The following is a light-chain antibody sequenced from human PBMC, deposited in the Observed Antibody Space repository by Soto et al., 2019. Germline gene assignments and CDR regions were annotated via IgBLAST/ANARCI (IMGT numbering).Light chain of an antibody. CDR1: SSDVGFYNF. Sequence: QSALTQPPSASGSPGQSVAISCTGTSSDVGFYNFVSWYQQRPGKAPKLVIYEVTKRPSGVPDRFSGSKSGSTASLTASGLQADDEAEYYCASYAGTKLFVFGSGTKVTVL. CDR3: ASYAGTKLFV. J-gene: IGLJ1*01. CDR2: EVT. V-gene: IGLV2-8*01.